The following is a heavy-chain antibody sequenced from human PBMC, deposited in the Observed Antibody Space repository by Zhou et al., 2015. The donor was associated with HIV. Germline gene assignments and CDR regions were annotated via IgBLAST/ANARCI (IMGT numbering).Heavy chain of an antibody. CDR1: GGTFSSYG. D-gene: IGHD4-17*01. V-gene: IGHV1-69*01. J-gene: IGHJ4*02. CDR2: IIPIFGTA. Sequence: QVQLVQSGAEVKKPGASVKVSCKASGGTFSSYGISWVRQAPGQGLEWMGGIIPIFGTANYAQKFQGTVTITADESTSTAYMELSGLRSEDTAVYYCARSPMTTVTGGFDYWGQGTLVTVSS. CDR3: ARSPMTTVTGGFDY.